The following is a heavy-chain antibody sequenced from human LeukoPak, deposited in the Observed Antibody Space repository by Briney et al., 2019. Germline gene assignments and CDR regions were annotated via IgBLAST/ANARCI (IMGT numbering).Heavy chain of an antibody. Sequence: VASVKVSCKASGYTFTSYGISWVRQAPGQGLEWMGWMNPNSGNTGYAQKFQGRVTMTRNTSISTAYMELSSLRSEDTAVYYCARAVDTQIDYWGQGTLVTVSS. D-gene: IGHD5-24*01. J-gene: IGHJ4*02. CDR3: ARAVDTQIDY. CDR1: GYTFTSYG. V-gene: IGHV1-8*02. CDR2: MNPNSGNT.